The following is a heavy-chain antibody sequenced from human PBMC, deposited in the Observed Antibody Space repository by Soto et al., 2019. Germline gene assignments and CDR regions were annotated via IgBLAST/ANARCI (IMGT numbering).Heavy chain of an antibody. CDR1: GYTFTGYY. Sequence: GASVNGCCTASGYTFTGYYMHWVRQAPGQGLEWMGWINPNSGGTNYAQKFQGRVTMTRDTSISTAYMELSRLRSDDTAVYYCARTYDLLTCYRECCGKGNMVRVSP. V-gene: IGHV1-2*02. CDR2: INPNSGGT. D-gene: IGHD3-9*01. J-gene: IGHJ4*02. CDR3: ARTYDLLTCYREC.